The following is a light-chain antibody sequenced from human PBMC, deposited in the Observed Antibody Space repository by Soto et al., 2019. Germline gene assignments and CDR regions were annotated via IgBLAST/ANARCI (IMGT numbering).Light chain of an antibody. Sequence: DIQMTQSPSTLSASVGDRVTITCRASQSVNRWMAWYQQKPGKAPKRLIYEESSLESGVPSRFGGSGSGTEFTLTISSLQPDDCANYYCQQYNSYSWTFGQGTKVEIK. CDR2: EES. CDR3: QQYNSYSWT. CDR1: QSVNRW. J-gene: IGKJ1*01. V-gene: IGKV1-5*03.